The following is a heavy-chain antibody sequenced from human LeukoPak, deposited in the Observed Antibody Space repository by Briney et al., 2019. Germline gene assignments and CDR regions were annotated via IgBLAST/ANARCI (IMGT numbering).Heavy chain of an antibody. J-gene: IGHJ4*02. CDR2: INPNSGGT. V-gene: IGHV1-2*02. D-gene: IGHD6-13*01. CDR3: ARDPEFSSSLPEYYFDY. CDR1: GYTFTCYY. Sequence: ASVKVSCKASGYTFTCYYMHWVRQAPGQGLEWMGWINPNSGGTNYAQKFQGRVTMTRDTSISTAYMELSRLRSDDTAVYYCARDPEFSSSLPEYYFDYWGQGTLVTVSS.